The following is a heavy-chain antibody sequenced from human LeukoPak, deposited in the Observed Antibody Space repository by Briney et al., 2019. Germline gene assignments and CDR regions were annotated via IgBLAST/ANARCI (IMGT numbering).Heavy chain of an antibody. V-gene: IGHV3-48*03. CDR2: ISSSGSTI. Sequence: GGSLRLSXAASGFTFSSYEMNWVRQSPGKGLEWVSYISSSGSTIYYADSVKGRFTISRDNAKNSLYLQMNSLRAEDTAVYYCARVDYYYDSSGYYLAFDYWGQGTLVTVSS. CDR3: ARVDYYYDSSGYYLAFDY. J-gene: IGHJ4*02. D-gene: IGHD3-22*01. CDR1: GFTFSSYE.